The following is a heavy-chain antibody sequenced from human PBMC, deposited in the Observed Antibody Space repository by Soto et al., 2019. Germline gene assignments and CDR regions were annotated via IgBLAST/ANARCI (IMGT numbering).Heavy chain of an antibody. V-gene: IGHV3-23*01. Sequence: EVQLLESGGGLVQPGGSLRLSCADSGFTFSNYAMNWVRQAPGKGLEWVSAISNAFSDGNTHYADSVKGRFTISRDNDKNTVFLEMNSLRAEDTAVYYCAKVFSPEPGNYFDYWGQGTLVTVSS. J-gene: IGHJ4*02. CDR1: GFTFSNYA. CDR3: AKVFSPEPGNYFDY. CDR2: ISNAFSDGNT. D-gene: IGHD1-1*01.